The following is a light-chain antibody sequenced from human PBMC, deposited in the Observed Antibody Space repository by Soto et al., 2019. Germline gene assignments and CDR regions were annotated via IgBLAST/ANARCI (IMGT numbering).Light chain of an antibody. CDR2: EVF. CDR3: SSYTSSTTWV. CDR1: SSDVGGYNY. Sequence: QPVLTQPASVSGSPGQSITISCTGTSSDVGGYNYVSWYQQHPGKGPKLMIYEVFNRPSGVSKHFTGSKSGNTASLTISGLQAEDEADYYCSSYTSSTTWVFGGGTKLTVL. J-gene: IGLJ3*02. V-gene: IGLV2-14*01.